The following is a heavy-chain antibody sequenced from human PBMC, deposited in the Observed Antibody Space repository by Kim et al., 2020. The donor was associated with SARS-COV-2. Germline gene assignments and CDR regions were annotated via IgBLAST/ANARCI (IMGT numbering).Heavy chain of an antibody. V-gene: IGHV1-18*04. Sequence: ASVKVSCKASGYTFTNYGISWVRQAPGQGLEWMGWISAYNGNTNYAQKLQGRVTMTTDTSTSTAYMELRSLRSDDTAVYYCARDEAIAAAGTAYYYYYGMDVWGQGTTVTVSS. CDR2: ISAYNGNT. CDR1: GYTFTNYG. D-gene: IGHD6-13*01. J-gene: IGHJ6*02. CDR3: ARDEAIAAAGTAYYYYYGMDV.